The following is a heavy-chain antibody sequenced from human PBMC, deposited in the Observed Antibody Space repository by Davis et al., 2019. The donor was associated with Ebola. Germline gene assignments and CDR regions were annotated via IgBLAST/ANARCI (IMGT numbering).Heavy chain of an antibody. D-gene: IGHD6-13*01. CDR1: GGSISSSSYY. V-gene: IGHV4-39*01. CDR2: IYYSGST. J-gene: IGHJ5*02. Sequence: SETLSLTCTVSGGSISSSSYYWGWIRQPPGKGLEWIGSIYYSGSTNYNPSLKSRVTISVDTSKNQFSLKLSAVTAADTAVYYCARQGSAPSSWYNWFDPWGQGTLVTVSS. CDR3: ARQGSAPSSWYNWFDP.